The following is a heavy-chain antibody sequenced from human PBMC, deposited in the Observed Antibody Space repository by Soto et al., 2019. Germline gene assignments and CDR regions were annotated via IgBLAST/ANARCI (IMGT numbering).Heavy chain of an antibody. V-gene: IGHV4-39*02. CDR2: IYYSGST. CDR1: GGSISSSSYY. CDR3: ARDKITGLFDY. J-gene: IGHJ4*02. Sequence: SETLSLTCTVSGGSISSSSYYWGWIRQPPGKGLEWIGSIYYSGSTYYNPSLKSRVTISVDTSKNQFSLKLSSVTAADKAVYYCARDKITGLFDYWGQGTLVTVSS. D-gene: IGHD2-8*02.